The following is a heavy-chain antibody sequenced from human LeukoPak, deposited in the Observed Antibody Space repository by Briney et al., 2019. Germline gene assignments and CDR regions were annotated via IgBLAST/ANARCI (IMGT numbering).Heavy chain of an antibody. CDR3: ARVSYDFWSGYQSGLYYFDY. V-gene: IGHV4-39*02. CDR2: IYYRGNS. CDR1: GGSISSSTYY. J-gene: IGHJ4*02. Sequence: PSETLSLTCTVSGGSISSSTYYWGWIRQPPGKGLEWIGSIYYRGNSYYNPSLKSRVTISVDTSKNHFSLKLRSVTAADTAVYYCARVSYDFWSGYQSGLYYFDYWGQGTLVTVSS. D-gene: IGHD3-3*01.